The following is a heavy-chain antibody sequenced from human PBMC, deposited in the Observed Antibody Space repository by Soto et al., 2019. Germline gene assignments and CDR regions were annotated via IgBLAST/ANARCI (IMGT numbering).Heavy chain of an antibody. CDR2: IYYSGST. CDR3: AKHNNAYDAFDI. J-gene: IGHJ3*02. Sequence: SETLSLTCTVSGGSISSSSYYWGWIRQPPGKGLEWIGSIYYSGSTYYNPSLKSRVTISVDTSKNQFSLKLSSVTAADTAVYYCAKHNNAYDAFDIWGQGTMVTVSS. V-gene: IGHV4-39*01. D-gene: IGHD1-20*01. CDR1: GGSISSSSYY.